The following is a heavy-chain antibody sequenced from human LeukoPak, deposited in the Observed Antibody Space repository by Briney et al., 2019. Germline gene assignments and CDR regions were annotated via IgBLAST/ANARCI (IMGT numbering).Heavy chain of an antibody. CDR3: ARDRRIAAAGSFGRFDP. CDR1: GYTFTSYA. Sequence: ASVKVSCKASGYTFTSYAMHWVRQAPGQRLEWMGWINAGNGNTKYSQKFQGRVTITGDTSASTAYMELSSLRSEDTAVYYCARDRRIAAAGSFGRFDPWGQGTLVTVSS. V-gene: IGHV1-3*01. CDR2: INAGNGNT. J-gene: IGHJ5*02. D-gene: IGHD6-13*01.